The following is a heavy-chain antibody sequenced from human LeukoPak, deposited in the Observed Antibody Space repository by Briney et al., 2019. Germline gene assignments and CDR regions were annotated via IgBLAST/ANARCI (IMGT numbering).Heavy chain of an antibody. V-gene: IGHV3-23*01. D-gene: IGHD2-21*02. J-gene: IGHJ5*02. CDR1: GFTFSSYA. CDR2: ISGSGGST. CDR3: AKGSSCGGDCYFHWFDP. Sequence: GGSLRLSCAASGFTFSSYAMSWVRQAPGKGLEWVSAISGSGGSTYYADSVKGRFTISRDNSKNTLYLQMNSLRAEDTAVYYCAKGSSCGGDCYFHWFDPWGQGTLVTVSS.